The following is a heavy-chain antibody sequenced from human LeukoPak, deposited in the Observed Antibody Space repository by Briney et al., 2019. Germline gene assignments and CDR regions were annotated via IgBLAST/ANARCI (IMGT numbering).Heavy chain of an antibody. J-gene: IGHJ4*02. CDR3: AREPTSGREPTSGRPLDY. CDR1: GGTISGYF. D-gene: IGHD5-12*01. Sequence: PSETLSLTCTVSGGTISGYFWTWIRQPAGKGLEWIGCMNSTSSNNYNPSLKSRVTMSLDTSKNHFSLNLTSVTAADTAVYYCAREPTSGREPTSGRPLDYWGQGTLVTVSS. V-gene: IGHV4-4*07. CDR2: MNSTSSN.